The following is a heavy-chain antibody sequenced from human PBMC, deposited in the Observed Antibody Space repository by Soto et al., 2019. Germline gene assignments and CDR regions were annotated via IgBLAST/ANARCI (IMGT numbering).Heavy chain of an antibody. Sequence: QPGGSLRLSCAASGFTFSNYWMHWVRQAPGKGLVWVSRINSDGSITTYADSVKGRFTISRDNAKNTVYLQMNSLRADDTAVYYCASLDWNYDAWGQGTLVTVSS. D-gene: IGHD1-7*01. V-gene: IGHV3-74*01. J-gene: IGHJ5*02. CDR1: GFTFSNYW. CDR2: INSDGSIT. CDR3: ASLDWNYDA.